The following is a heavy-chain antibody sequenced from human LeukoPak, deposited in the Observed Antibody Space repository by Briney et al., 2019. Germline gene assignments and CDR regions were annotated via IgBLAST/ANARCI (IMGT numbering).Heavy chain of an antibody. V-gene: IGHV3-21*01. CDR2: ISGGSASK. Sequence: GGSLRLSCAASGFTFSSPGMNWVRQAPGKGLEWVSSISGGSASKIYADSVKGRFTISRDNAKNSLYLQMNSLRAEDTAVYYCAKYQTGTWTSYDSSDIWGQGTLVTVSS. J-gene: IGHJ3*02. D-gene: IGHD1-7*01. CDR1: GFTFSSPG. CDR3: AKYQTGTWTSYDSSDI.